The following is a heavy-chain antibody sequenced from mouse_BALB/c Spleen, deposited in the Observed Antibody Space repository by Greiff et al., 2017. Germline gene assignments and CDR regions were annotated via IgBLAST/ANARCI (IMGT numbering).Heavy chain of an antibody. D-gene: IGHD1-1*01. J-gene: IGHJ1*01. CDR2: IYPGNSDT. CDR3: TRAGTLYGSPHWYFDV. Sequence: EVQLQQSGTVLARPGASVKMSCKASGYTFTSYWMHWVNQRPGQGLEWIGAIYPGNSDTSYNQKFKGKAKLTAVTSTSTAYMELSSLTNEDSAVYYCTRAGTLYGSPHWYFDVWGAGTTVTVSS. V-gene: IGHV1-5*01. CDR1: GYTFTSYW.